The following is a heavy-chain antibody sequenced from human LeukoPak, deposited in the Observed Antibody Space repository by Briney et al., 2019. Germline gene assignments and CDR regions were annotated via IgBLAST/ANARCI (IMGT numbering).Heavy chain of an antibody. CDR1: GFTFDDYG. J-gene: IGHJ3*02. D-gene: IGHD3-3*01. CDR3: ARDQATIFGVVTISEGAFDI. V-gene: IGHV3-20*04. Sequence: PGGSLRLPCAASGFTFDDYGMSWVRQAPGKGLEWVSGINWNGGSTGYADSVKGRFTISRDNAKNSLYLQMNSLRAEDTALYYCARDQATIFGVVTISEGAFDIWGQGTMVTVSS. CDR2: INWNGGST.